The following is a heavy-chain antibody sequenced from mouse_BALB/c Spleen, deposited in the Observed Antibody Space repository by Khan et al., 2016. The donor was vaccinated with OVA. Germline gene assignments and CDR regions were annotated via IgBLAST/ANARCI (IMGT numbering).Heavy chain of an antibody. CDR2: IYPGTDNT. D-gene: IGHD1-1*01. Sequence: VQLQESGAELVRPGASVKLSCKTSGYIFTSYWIHWVKQRSGQGLEWIARIYPGTDNTYYNEKLRDKATLTADNSSSTSYIQLSSLKSEDSAVYFCAREEALYYFAYWGQGTTLTVSS. CDR1: GYIFTSYW. V-gene: IGHV1S132*01. J-gene: IGHJ2*01. CDR3: AREEALYYFAY.